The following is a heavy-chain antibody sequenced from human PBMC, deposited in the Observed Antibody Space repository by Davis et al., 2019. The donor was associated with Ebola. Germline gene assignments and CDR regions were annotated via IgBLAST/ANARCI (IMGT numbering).Heavy chain of an antibody. J-gene: IGHJ5*02. CDR3: ARGRGTTHKENWFDP. Sequence: AASVKVSCKASGYTFTGYYMHWVRQAPGQGLEWMGWMNPNSGNTGYAQKFQGRVTMTRNTSISTAYMELSSLRSEDTAVYYCARGRGTTHKENWFDPWGQGTLVTVSS. V-gene: IGHV1-8*02. CDR2: MNPNSGNT. D-gene: IGHD2/OR15-2a*01. CDR1: GYTFTGYY.